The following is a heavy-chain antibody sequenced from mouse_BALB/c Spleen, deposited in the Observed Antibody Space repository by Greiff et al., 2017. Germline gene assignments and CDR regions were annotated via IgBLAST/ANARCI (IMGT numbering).Heavy chain of an antibody. D-gene: IGHD1-1*01. V-gene: IGHV5-17*02. CDR1: GFTFSSFG. Sequence: DVKLVESGGGLVQPGGSRKLSCAASGFTFSSFGMHWVRQAPEKGLEWVAYISSGSSTIYYADTVKGRFTISRDNPKNTLFLQMTSLRSEDTAMYYCAREATVPWYFDVWGAGTTVTVSS. J-gene: IGHJ1*01. CDR2: ISSGSSTI. CDR3: AREATVPWYFDV.